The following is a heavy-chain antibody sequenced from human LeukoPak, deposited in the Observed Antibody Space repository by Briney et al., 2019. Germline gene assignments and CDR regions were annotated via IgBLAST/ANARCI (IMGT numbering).Heavy chain of an antibody. Sequence: GGSLRLSGAASGFSLSCCGMHWVRQAPGKGLEWVAFIRYDGNNYYYADSVKGRFTISRDNSKNTLYLQVNSLRAEDTAVYYCARDQRGGILRYFDWSSNWFDPWGQGTLVTVSS. J-gene: IGHJ5*02. D-gene: IGHD3-9*01. CDR3: ARDQRGGILRYFDWSSNWFDP. CDR2: IRYDGNNY. CDR1: GFSLSCCG. V-gene: IGHV3-30*02.